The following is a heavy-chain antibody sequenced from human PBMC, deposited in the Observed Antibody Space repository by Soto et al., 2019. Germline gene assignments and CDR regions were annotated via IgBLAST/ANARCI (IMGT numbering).Heavy chain of an antibody. CDR1: GYTFTSYD. J-gene: IGHJ4*02. V-gene: IGHV1-8*01. CDR2: VNPNSGNT. Sequence: ASVKVSCKASGYTFTSYDIHWVRQAPGQGLEWLGWVNPNSGNTGYAQKFQGRITMTRNTAITTAYMELRSLRSEDTAVYYCARCRSGYEGPFDYWGQGTLVTVSS. CDR3: ARCRSGYEGPFDY. D-gene: IGHD5-12*01.